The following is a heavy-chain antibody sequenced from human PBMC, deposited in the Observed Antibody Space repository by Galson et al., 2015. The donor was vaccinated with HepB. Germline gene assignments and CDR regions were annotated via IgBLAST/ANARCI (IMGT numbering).Heavy chain of an antibody. D-gene: IGHD2-15*01. Sequence: SLRLSCAVSGSTFSFYTTAMSWVRQAPGKGLEWVSAIIVSGGTHYTDSVRGRFTISRDTSKNTLYPEMNSLRAEDTAVYYCAKEMGHELPFDAWGKGATVTVSS. CDR1: GSTFSFYTTA. CDR2: IIVSGGT. J-gene: IGHJ6*04. CDR3: AKEMGHELPFDA. V-gene: IGHV3-23*01.